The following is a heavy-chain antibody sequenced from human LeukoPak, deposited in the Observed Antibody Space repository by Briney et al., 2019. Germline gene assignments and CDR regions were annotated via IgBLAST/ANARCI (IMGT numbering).Heavy chain of an antibody. Sequence: ESLKISCKGSGYSFTSYRIGWVRQMPGKGLEWMGIIYPGDSDTRYSPSFQGQVTISADKSISTAYLQWSSLKASDTAMYYCALNWNLIAAAADYFDYWGQGTLVTVSS. CDR3: ALNWNLIAAAADYFDY. D-gene: IGHD6-13*01. J-gene: IGHJ4*02. CDR2: IYPGDSDT. CDR1: GYSFTSYR. V-gene: IGHV5-51*01.